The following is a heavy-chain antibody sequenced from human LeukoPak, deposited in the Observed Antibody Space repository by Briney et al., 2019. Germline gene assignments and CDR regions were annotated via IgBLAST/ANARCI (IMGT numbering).Heavy chain of an antibody. V-gene: IGHV3-7*05. CDR2: IKQDGSEK. Sequence: GGSLRLSCAASGFTFSSYWMSWVRQAPGKGLEWVANIKQDGSEKYYVDSVKGRFTISRDNSKNTLYLQMNSLRAEDTAVYYCARETYYYDSSGYGSAFDIWGQGTMVTVSS. CDR3: ARETYYYDSSGYGSAFDI. J-gene: IGHJ3*02. D-gene: IGHD3-22*01. CDR1: GFTFSSYW.